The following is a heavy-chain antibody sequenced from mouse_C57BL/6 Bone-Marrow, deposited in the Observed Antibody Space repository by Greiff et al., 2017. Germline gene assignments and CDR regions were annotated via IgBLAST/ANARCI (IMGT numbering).Heavy chain of an antibody. J-gene: IGHJ4*01. CDR1: GFSFNTYA. D-gene: IGHD2-5*01. CDR3: VYSNHAADY. CDR2: IRSKSNNYAT. Sequence: EVMLVESGGGLVQPKGSLKLSCAASGFSFNTYAMNWVRQAPGKGLEWVARIRSKSNNYATYYADSVKDRFTISRDDSESMLYLQMNNLKTEDTAMYYCVYSNHAADYWGQGTSVTVSS. V-gene: IGHV10-1*01.